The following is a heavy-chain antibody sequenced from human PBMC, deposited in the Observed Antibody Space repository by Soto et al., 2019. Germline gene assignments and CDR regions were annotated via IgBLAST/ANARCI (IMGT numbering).Heavy chain of an antibody. J-gene: IGHJ4*02. CDR2: INHIGIT. V-gene: IGHV4-34*01. D-gene: IGHD4-4*01. CDR1: DGSFSGFY. Sequence: QVQLQQWGAGLLKPSETLSLTCAVYDGSFSGFYWSWIRQPPGKGLVWIGEINHIGITNYNPSLKSRVTISVDTSKNQFSLKLNSMTAADTAVYYCARGYAVNWHTPHYWGQGTLVTVSS. CDR3: ARGYAVNWHTPHY.